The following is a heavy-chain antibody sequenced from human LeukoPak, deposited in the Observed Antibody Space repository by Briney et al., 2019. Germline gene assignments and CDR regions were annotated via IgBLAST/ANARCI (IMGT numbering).Heavy chain of an antibody. CDR1: GFTFSSYA. V-gene: IGHV3-48*01. CDR3: AKDRSESYFYFDF. J-gene: IGHJ4*02. D-gene: IGHD1-26*01. Sequence: PGGSLRLSCAASGFTFSSYAMNWVRQAPGKGLEWVSYISSSSSTIYYVDSVKGRFTISRDNAKNSLYLQMNSLRAEDTAVYYCAKDRSESYFYFDFWGQGTLVTVSS. CDR2: ISSSSSTI.